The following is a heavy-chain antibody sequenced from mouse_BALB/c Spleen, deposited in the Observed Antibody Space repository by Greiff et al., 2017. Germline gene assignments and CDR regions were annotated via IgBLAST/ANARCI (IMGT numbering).Heavy chain of an antibody. V-gene: IGHV5-12-1*01. D-gene: IGHD2-4*01. CDR3: ARHPYDYDDGFDY. J-gene: IGHJ2*01. CDR2: ISNGGGST. Sequence: EVQLVESGGGLVKPGGSLKLSCAASGFAFSSYDMSWVRQTPEKRLEWVAYISNGGGSTYYPDTVKGRFTISRDNAKNTLYLQMSSLKSEDTAMYYCARHPYDYDDGFDYWGQGTTLTVSS. CDR1: GFAFSSYD.